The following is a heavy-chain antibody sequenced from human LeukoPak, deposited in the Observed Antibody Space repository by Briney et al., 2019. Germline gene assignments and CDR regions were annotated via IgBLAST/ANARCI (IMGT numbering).Heavy chain of an antibody. V-gene: IGHV3-33*08. J-gene: IGHJ4*02. CDR1: GFTFSSYG. Sequence: GGSLRLSCAASGFTFSSYGMHWVRQAPGKGLEWVAVIWYGGSNKYYADSVKGRFTISRDNSKNTLYLQMNSLRAEDTAVYYCASSTRVVGAPDRGYWGQGTLVTVSS. D-gene: IGHD1-26*01. CDR3: ASSTRVVGAPDRGY. CDR2: IWYGGSNK.